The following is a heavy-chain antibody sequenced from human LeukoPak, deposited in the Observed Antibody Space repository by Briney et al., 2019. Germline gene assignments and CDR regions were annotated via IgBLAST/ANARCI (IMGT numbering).Heavy chain of an antibody. D-gene: IGHD1-26*01. CDR2: IYHSGST. J-gene: IGHJ4*02. Sequence: SETLSLTCAVSGGPISSSNWWSWVRQPPGKGLEWIGEIYHSGSTNYNPSLKSRVTISVDKSKNQFSLKLSSVTAADTAVYYCARVGVVGATPYYFDYWGQGTLVTVSS. V-gene: IGHV4-4*02. CDR1: GGPISSSNW. CDR3: ARVGVVGATPYYFDY.